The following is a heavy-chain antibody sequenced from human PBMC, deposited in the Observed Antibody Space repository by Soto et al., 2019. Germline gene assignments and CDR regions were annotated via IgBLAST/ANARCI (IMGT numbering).Heavy chain of an antibody. V-gene: IGHV5-10-1*01. Sequence: PGESLKISCQGSGYSFTSYWISWVRQMPGKGLEWMGTIDPSDSYTNYRPSFQGHVTISADKSISTAYLQWSSLKASDTAMYYCARLSRSGTTSLDYWGQGTLVTVSS. CDR1: GYSFTSYW. D-gene: IGHD1-1*01. J-gene: IGHJ4*02. CDR3: ARLSRSGTTSLDY. CDR2: IDPSDSYT.